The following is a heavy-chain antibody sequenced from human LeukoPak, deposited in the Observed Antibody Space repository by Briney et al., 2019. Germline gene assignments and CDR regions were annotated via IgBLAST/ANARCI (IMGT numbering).Heavy chain of an antibody. CDR1: GGSISSSSYY. CDR2: IYYSGST. CDR3: ARTHRQRYSSSWAFDY. Sequence: SETLFLTCTVSGGSISSSSYYWGWIRQPPGKGLEWIGSIYYSGSTYYNPSLKSRATISVDTSKNQFSLKLSSVTGADTAMYYCARTHRQRYSSSWAFDYWGQGTLVTVSS. J-gene: IGHJ4*02. V-gene: IGHV4-39*07. D-gene: IGHD6-13*01.